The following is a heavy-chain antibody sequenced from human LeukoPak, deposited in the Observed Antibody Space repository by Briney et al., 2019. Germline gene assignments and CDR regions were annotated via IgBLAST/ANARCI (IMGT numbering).Heavy chain of an antibody. J-gene: IGHJ4*02. V-gene: IGHV3-9*03. CDR3: AKDRSSGAMGGYFDY. Sequence: PGRSLRLSCAASGFTFDDYAMHWVRQAPGKGLEWVSGISWNSGSIGYADSVKGRFTISRDNAKNSLYLQMNSLRAEYMALYYCAKDRSSGAMGGYFDYWGQGTLVTVSS. CDR2: ISWNSGSI. CDR1: GFTFDDYA. D-gene: IGHD1-26*01.